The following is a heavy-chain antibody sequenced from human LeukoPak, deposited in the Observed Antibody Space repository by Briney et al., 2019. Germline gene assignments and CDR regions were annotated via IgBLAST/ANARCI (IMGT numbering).Heavy chain of an antibody. V-gene: IGHV3-11*05. Sequence: PGGSLRLSCEVSGFTFSDHYMSWIRQAPGKRLEWVSYISSGSTYTNYADSVEGRFTISRDNAKNSLHLQMNSLRAEDTAVYYCARGDYGGDYFDYWGQGTLVTVSS. CDR2: ISSGSTYT. CDR3: ARGDYGGDYFDY. CDR1: GFTFSDHY. J-gene: IGHJ4*02. D-gene: IGHD4-23*01.